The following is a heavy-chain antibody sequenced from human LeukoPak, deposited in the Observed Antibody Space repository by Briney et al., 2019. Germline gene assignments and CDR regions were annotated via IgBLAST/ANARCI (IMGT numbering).Heavy chain of an antibody. CDR1: GYSFTNYW. CDR2: IYPGESDI. D-gene: IGHD3-22*01. J-gene: IGHJ4*02. V-gene: IGHV5-51*01. CDR3: ARSYDSSGQSDY. Sequence: GESLKISCKGPGYSFTNYWIGWVRQMPGKGLEWVGLIYPGESDIRYSPSFQGQVTISADKSISTAYLQWSSLKASDTAMYYCARSYDSSGQSDYWGQGTLVTVSS.